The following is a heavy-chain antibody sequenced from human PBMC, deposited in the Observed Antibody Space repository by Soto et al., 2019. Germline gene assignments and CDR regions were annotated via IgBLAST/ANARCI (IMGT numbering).Heavy chain of an antibody. CDR1: GYTFASHY. Sequence: QVQLVQSGAEVKKPGASVKVSCQASGYTFASHYIHWVRQAPGQGLEWMGVINPNGGNTRYAQRFQDRLTLTTDTPTNTVYLDLSSLSSDDTAVYYCGRDTSGLDYWGQGPLVNVSS. V-gene: IGHV1-46*01. J-gene: IGHJ4*02. CDR3: GRDTSGLDY. CDR2: INPNGGNT.